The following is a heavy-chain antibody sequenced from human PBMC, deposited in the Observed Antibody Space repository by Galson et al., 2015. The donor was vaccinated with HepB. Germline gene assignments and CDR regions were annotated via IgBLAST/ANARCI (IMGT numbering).Heavy chain of an antibody. J-gene: IGHJ4*02. CDR2: IIGSGGST. CDR3: AKERSSGWSFDY. CDR1: GFTFSSYA. V-gene: IGHV3-23*01. Sequence: SLRLSCAASGFTFSSYAMSWVRQAPGKGLEWVSAIIGSGGSTYYADSVKGRFTISRDNSKNTLYLQMNSLRAEDTAVYYCAKERSSGWSFDYWGQGTLVTVSS. D-gene: IGHD6-19*01.